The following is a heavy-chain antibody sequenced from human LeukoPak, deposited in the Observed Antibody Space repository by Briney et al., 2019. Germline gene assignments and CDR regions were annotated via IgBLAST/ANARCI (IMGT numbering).Heavy chain of an antibody. CDR1: GYSISSGYY. CDR3: ARTQYYDFWSGYHGFRQTDAFDI. J-gene: IGHJ3*02. D-gene: IGHD3-3*01. Sequence: PSETLSLTCAVSGYSISSGYYWGWIRQPPGKGLEWIGSIYHSGSTYYNPSLKNRVTISVDTSKNQFSLKLSSVTVADTAVYYCARTQYYDFWSGYHGFRQTDAFDIWGQGTMVTVSS. V-gene: IGHV4-38-2*01. CDR2: IYHSGST.